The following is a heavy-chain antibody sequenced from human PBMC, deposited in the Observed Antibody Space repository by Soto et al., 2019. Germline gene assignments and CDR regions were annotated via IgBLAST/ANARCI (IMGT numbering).Heavy chain of an antibody. V-gene: IGHV4-34*01. Sequence: QMQLQQWGAGLLKPSETLSLTCAVYGGSFSGYYWSWIRQPPGKGLEWIGEINHSGSTNYNPSLKSRVTISVDTSKNQFSLKLSSVTAADTAVYYCARVGLENDAFDIWGQGTMVTVSS. J-gene: IGHJ3*02. CDR1: GGSFSGYY. CDR3: ARVGLENDAFDI. D-gene: IGHD1-1*01. CDR2: INHSGST.